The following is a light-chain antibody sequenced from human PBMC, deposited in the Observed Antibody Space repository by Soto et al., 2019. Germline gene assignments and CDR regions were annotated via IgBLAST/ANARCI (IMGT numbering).Light chain of an antibody. CDR1: QSIGSY. CDR2: AAS. V-gene: IGKV1-39*01. CDR3: QHSSSTPLYT. J-gene: IGKJ2*01. Sequence: DIQMTQSPSSLSASVGDRVTITCRAIQSIGSYLNWYQQKPGKAPKLLIYAASSLQSGVPSRFSGGEYGTEFTRTISSLQPEDFATYNCQHSSSTPLYTFGQGTKLEIK.